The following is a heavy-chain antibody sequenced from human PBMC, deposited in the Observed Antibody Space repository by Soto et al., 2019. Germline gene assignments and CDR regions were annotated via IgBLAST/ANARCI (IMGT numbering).Heavy chain of an antibody. J-gene: IGHJ4*02. CDR3: AREGGDSSGHLDY. CDR1: GFTFSSYW. V-gene: IGHV3-7*01. CDR2: IKPDGSEK. Sequence: GSLRLSCAASGFTFSSYWMSWVRQAPWKGLEWVANIKPDGSEKYYVDSMKGRFTISRDNAKNSLYLQMNGLRAEDTAVYYCAREGGDSSGHLDYWGQGTLVTVSS. D-gene: IGHD6-19*01.